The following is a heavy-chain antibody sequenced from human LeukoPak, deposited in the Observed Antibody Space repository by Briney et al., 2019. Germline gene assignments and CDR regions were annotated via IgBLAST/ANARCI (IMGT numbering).Heavy chain of an antibody. D-gene: IGHD6-19*01. CDR3: ARDLYSSGWFDP. J-gene: IGHJ5*02. CDR1: GFTFSSYS. V-gene: IGHV3-21*01. Sequence: AGGSLRLSCAASGFTFSSYSMNWVRQAPGKGLEWVSSISSSSSYIYYADSVKGRFTISRDNAKNSLYLQMNSLRAEDTAVYYCARDLYSSGWFDPWGQGTLVTVSS. CDR2: ISSSSSYI.